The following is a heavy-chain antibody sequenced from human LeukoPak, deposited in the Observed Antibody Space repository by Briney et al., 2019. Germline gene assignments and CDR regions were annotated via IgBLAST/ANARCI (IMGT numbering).Heavy chain of an antibody. Sequence: GGSLRLSCAASGFTFSTDAMTWVRQAPGKGLEWVSSISGSGGGTYYADSVKGRFIISRDNSKNTLYLQMNGLRADDTAVYYCAKGTAAVDYWGQGALVTVSS. V-gene: IGHV3-23*01. CDR2: ISGSGGGT. CDR3: AKGTAAVDY. CDR1: GFTFSTDA. J-gene: IGHJ4*02. D-gene: IGHD2-2*01.